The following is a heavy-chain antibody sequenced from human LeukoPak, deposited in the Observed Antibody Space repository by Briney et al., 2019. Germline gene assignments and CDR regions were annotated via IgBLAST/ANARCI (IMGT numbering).Heavy chain of an antibody. V-gene: IGHV4-34*01. D-gene: IGHD6-13*01. CDR1: GGSFSGYY. Sequence: PSETLSLTCAVYGGSFSGYYWSWIRQPPGKGLEWIGEINHSGSTNYNPPLKSRVTISVDTSKNQFSLKLSSVTAADTAVYYCARVTAAGTADDAFDIWGQGTMVTVSS. CDR2: INHSGST. CDR3: ARVTAAGTADDAFDI. J-gene: IGHJ3*02.